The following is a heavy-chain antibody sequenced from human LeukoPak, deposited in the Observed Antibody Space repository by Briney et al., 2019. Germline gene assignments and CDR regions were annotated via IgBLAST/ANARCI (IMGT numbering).Heavy chain of an antibody. D-gene: IGHD6-13*01. V-gene: IGHV4-59*11. CDR2: IYYSGST. CDR1: GGSISSHY. CDR3: ARCSWYPALDY. J-gene: IGHJ4*02. Sequence: PSETLSLTCTVSGGSISSHYWSWIRQPPGKGLEWIGYIYYSGSTNYNPSLKSRVTISVDTSKNQFPLKLSSVTAADTAVYYCARCSWYPALDYWGQGTLVTVSS.